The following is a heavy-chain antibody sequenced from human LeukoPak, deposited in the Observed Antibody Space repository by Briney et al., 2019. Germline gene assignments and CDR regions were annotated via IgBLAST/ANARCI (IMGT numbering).Heavy chain of an antibody. CDR3: ARQRFTMRAYAGNWFDP. CDR1: GYSFTSYW. CDR2: VYPGDSDT. D-gene: IGHD3-10*01. V-gene: IGHV5-51*01. J-gene: IGHJ5*02. Sequence: GESLKISCKGSGYSFTSYWIGWVRQMPGKGLEWMGIVYPGDSDTRYRPSFQGQVTISADKSISTAYLQWSSLKASDTAMYYCARQRFTMRAYAGNWFDPWGQGTLVTVSS.